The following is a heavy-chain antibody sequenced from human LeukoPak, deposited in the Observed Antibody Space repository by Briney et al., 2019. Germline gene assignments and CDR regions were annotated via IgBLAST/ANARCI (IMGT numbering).Heavy chain of an antibody. D-gene: IGHD4-11*01. V-gene: IGHV1-8*03. CDR1: GGTFSSYA. J-gene: IGHJ4*02. Sequence: ASVKVSCKASGGTFSSYAINWVRQANGQGLEWMGWMNPNSGNTGYAQKFQGRVTITWDTSISTAYMELSSLRSEDTAVYYCARVGYSNSYDYWGQGTLVTVSS. CDR3: ARVGYSNSYDY. CDR2: MNPNSGNT.